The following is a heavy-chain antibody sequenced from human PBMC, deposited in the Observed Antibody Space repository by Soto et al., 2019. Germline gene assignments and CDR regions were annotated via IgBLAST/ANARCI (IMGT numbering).Heavy chain of an antibody. J-gene: IGHJ3*02. D-gene: IGHD3-9*01. CDR1: GFAFSSYA. V-gene: IGHV3-23*01. Sequence: EVQLLESGGGLVQPGGSLRLSCAASGFAFSSYAMSWVRQAPGKGLEWVSAISGSGGSTYYADSVKGRFTISRDNSKNTLYLQMNSLRAEDTAVYYCATSLYDILTSLADFDIWGQGTMVTVSS. CDR3: ATSLYDILTSLADFDI. CDR2: ISGSGGST.